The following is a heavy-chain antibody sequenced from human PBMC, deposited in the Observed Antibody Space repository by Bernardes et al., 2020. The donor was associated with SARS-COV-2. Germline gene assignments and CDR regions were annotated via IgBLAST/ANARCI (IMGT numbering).Heavy chain of an antibody. D-gene: IGHD3-3*01. Sequence: ASVKVSCKASGYTFTSYGISWVRQAPGQGLEWMGWISAYNGNTNYAQKLQGRVTMTTDTSTSTAYMELRSLRSDDTAVYYCARDRRPQTTIFGVVIIHYYYMDVWGKGTTVTVSS. CDR3: ARDRRPQTTIFGVVIIHYYYMDV. V-gene: IGHV1-18*01. CDR2: ISAYNGNT. CDR1: GYTFTSYG. J-gene: IGHJ6*03.